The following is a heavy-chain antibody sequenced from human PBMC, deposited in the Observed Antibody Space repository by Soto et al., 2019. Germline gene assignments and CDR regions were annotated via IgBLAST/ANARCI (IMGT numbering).Heavy chain of an antibody. CDR2: ISGSGAST. Sequence: GGSLRLSCAASGFTFSSYAMSWVRQAPGEGLEWVSAISGSGASTYYADSVKGRFTISRDNSKNTLYLQMSSLRAEDRAVYYCAKDSSGYESGYYYMDVWGKGTTVTVSS. J-gene: IGHJ6*03. CDR3: AKDSSGYESGYYYMDV. V-gene: IGHV3-23*01. D-gene: IGHD5-12*01. CDR1: GFTFSSYA.